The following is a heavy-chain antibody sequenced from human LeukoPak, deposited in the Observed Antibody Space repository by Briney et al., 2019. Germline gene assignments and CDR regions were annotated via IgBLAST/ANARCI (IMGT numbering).Heavy chain of an antibody. D-gene: IGHD3-10*01. CDR3: ARGAWDYYGSGSYYFDY. Sequence: GGSLRLSCAASGFTFSTYGMSWVRQAPGKGLEWVSSISSSSSYIYYADSVKGRFTISRDNAKNSLYLQMNSLRAEDTAVYYCARGAWDYYGSGSYYFDYWGQGTLVTVSS. CDR1: GFTFSTYG. J-gene: IGHJ4*02. V-gene: IGHV3-21*01. CDR2: ISSSSSYI.